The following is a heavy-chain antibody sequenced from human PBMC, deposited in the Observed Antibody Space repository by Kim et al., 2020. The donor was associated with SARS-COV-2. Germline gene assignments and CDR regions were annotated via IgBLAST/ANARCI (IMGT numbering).Heavy chain of an antibody. J-gene: IGHJ4*02. Sequence: GGSLRLSCAASGFTFSTYWMTWVRPAPGKGLEWVANINEHVTKTDHVDSLRGRFTISRDNAEDSLFLQMNSLRADDTAVYYCARAGFAGAFDYWGQGTL. V-gene: IGHV3-7*03. CDR1: GFTFSTYW. D-gene: IGHD3-3*01. CDR2: INEHVTKT. CDR3: ARAGFAGAFDY.